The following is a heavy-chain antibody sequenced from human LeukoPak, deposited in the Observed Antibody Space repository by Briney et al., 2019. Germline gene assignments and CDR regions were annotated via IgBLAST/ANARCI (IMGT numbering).Heavy chain of an antibody. CDR3: ARDHRSVVYNWNDGRVYYFDY. CDR2: IYLSGST. Sequence: SEALSLTCAVSGYSISSGYYWGWIRQPPGKGLEWIGSIYLSGSTYYNPSLKSRVTISVDTSKNQFSLKLSSVTAADTAVYYCARDHRSVVYNWNDGRVYYFDYWGQGTLVSVSS. D-gene: IGHD1-20*01. J-gene: IGHJ4*02. V-gene: IGHV4-38-2*02. CDR1: GYSISSGYY.